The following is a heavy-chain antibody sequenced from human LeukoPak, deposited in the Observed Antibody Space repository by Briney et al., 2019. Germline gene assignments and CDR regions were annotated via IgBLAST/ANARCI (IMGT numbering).Heavy chain of an antibody. CDR3: ARVNYYYYYMDV. CDR2: IYYSGST. V-gene: IGHV4-39*07. J-gene: IGHJ6*03. Sequence: PSETLSLTCTVSGGSISSSSYYWGWIRQPPGKGLEWIGSIYYSGSTYYNPSLKSRVTMSVDTSKNQFSLKLSSVTAADTAVYYCARVNYYYYYMDVWGKGTTATISS. CDR1: GGSISSSSYY.